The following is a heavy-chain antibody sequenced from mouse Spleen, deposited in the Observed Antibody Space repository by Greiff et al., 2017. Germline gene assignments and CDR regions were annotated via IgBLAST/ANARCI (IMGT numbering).Heavy chain of an antibody. V-gene: IGHV5-9*04. CDR2: ISSGGGNT. Sequence: EVKLVESGGGLVKLGGSLKLSCAASGFTFSSYAMSWVRQTPEKRLEWVATISSGGGNTYYPDSVKGRFTISRDNAKNTLYLQMSSLKSEDTAMYYCARLDGYYWYFDVWGAGTTVTVSS. J-gene: IGHJ1*01. CDR1: GFTFSSYA. CDR3: ARLDGYYWYFDV. D-gene: IGHD2-3*01.